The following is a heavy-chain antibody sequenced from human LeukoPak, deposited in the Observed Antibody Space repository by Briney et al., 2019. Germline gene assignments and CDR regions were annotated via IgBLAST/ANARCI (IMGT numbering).Heavy chain of an antibody. V-gene: IGHV3-20*04. Sequence: GGSLRLSCAASGFTFDNYGLSWVRQAPGKGLEWVSGINWNGGSIGYADSVKGRFAISRDNSKNTLYLQMNSLRAEDTAVYYCARDRYDRSGYYSAYWGQGALVTVSS. CDR2: INWNGGSI. CDR1: GFTFDNYG. D-gene: IGHD3-22*01. J-gene: IGHJ4*02. CDR3: ARDRYDRSGYYSAY.